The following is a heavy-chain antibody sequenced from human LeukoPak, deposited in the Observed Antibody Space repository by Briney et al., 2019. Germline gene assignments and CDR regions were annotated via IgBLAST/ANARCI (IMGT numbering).Heavy chain of an antibody. J-gene: IGHJ4*02. CDR3: ARDQRAVAGPPFDY. Sequence: ASVKVSCKASGYTFTSYGISWVRKAPGQGLEWMGWISAYNGNTNYAQKLQGRVTMTTDTSTSTAYMELRSRRSDDTAVYYCARDQRAVAGPPFDYWGQGTLVTVSS. CDR2: ISAYNGNT. CDR1: GYTFTSYG. D-gene: IGHD6-19*01. V-gene: IGHV1-18*01.